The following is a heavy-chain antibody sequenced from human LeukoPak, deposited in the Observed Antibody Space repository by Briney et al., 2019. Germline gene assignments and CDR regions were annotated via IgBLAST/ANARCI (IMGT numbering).Heavy chain of an antibody. V-gene: IGHV4-39*07. Sequence: PSETLSLTCTVSGGSISSSSYYWVWIRQPPGKGLEWIGEINHSGSTNYNPSLKSRVTISVYTSKNQFSLKLSSVTAADTAVYYCVTGEEEGEYYFDYWGQGTLVTVSS. CDR2: INHSGST. CDR3: VTGEEEGEYYFDY. D-gene: IGHD3-10*01. J-gene: IGHJ4*02. CDR1: GGSISSSSYY.